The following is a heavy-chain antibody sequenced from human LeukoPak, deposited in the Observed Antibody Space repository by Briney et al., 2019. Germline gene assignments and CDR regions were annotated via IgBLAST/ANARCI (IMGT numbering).Heavy chain of an antibody. D-gene: IGHD6-6*01. CDR2: IYYSGST. CDR3: ARREGARPMDY. Sequence: PSETLSLTCTVSGGHISSSSYFWGWIRQPPGKGLEWIGSIYYSGSTYYNPSLKSRVTISVDASKNQFFLKLSSVTAADTAIYYCARREGARPMDYWGQGILVTVSS. J-gene: IGHJ4*02. V-gene: IGHV4-39*01. CDR1: GGHISSSSYF.